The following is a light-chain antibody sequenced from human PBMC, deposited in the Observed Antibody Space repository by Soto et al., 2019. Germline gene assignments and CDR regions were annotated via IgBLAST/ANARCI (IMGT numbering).Light chain of an antibody. Sequence: EIVLTQSPGTLSLSPGERATLSCRASQSVSSSYLAWYQQTPGQAPRLLIYGASSRATGIPDRFSGSGSGTDFTLTISRLEPEDFALYYCQQYGSSGTVGQGTKVDIK. CDR1: QSVSSSY. V-gene: IGKV3-20*01. CDR2: GAS. J-gene: IGKJ1*01. CDR3: QQYGSSGT.